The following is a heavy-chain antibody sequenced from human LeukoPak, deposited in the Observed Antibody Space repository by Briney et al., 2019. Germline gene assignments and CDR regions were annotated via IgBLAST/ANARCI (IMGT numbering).Heavy chain of an antibody. J-gene: IGHJ4*02. D-gene: IGHD3-10*01. V-gene: IGHV1-69*01. CDR2: IIRIFSTT. CDR1: GGTFSSYA. Sequence: ASVKVSCKASGGTFSSYAIHWVRQAPGQGLEWMGGIIRIFSTTNYAQKFQGRVTITVDESTSTAYMELSSLRSEDTAVYYCAAQSHYYGSGSYWTFDYWGQGTLVTVSS. CDR3: AAQSHYYGSGSYWTFDY.